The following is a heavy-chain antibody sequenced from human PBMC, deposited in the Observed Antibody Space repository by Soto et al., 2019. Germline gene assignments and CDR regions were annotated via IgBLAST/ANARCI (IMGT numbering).Heavy chain of an antibody. CDR3: ARVAFLEGRAIEGYHYYDYYMDV. V-gene: IGHV1-18*01. D-gene: IGHD2-21*01. J-gene: IGHJ6*03. CDR2: ISAYNGNT. CDR1: GYTFTSYG. Sequence: QVQLVQSGAEVKKPGASVKVSCKASGYTFTSYGTSWVRQAPGQGLEWMGWISAYNGNTNYAQKLQGRVTMTTDTPMSNAYMELRSLRSDDTAVYYCARVAFLEGRAIEGYHYYDYYMDVWGKGTTVTVSS.